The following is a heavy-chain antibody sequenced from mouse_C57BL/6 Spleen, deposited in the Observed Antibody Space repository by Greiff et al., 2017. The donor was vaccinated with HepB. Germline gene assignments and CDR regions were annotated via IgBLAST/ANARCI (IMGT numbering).Heavy chain of an antibody. D-gene: IGHD6-1*01. CDR1: GYTFTSYW. V-gene: IGHV1-64*01. J-gene: IGHJ3*01. Sequence: QVQLKQPGAELVKPGASVKLSCKASGYTFTSYWMHWVKQRPGQGLEWIGMIHPNSGSTNYNEKFKSKATLTVDKSSSTAYMQLSSLTSEDSAVYYCARSKSSLFAYWGQGTLVTVSA. CDR3: ARSKSSLFAY. CDR2: IHPNSGST.